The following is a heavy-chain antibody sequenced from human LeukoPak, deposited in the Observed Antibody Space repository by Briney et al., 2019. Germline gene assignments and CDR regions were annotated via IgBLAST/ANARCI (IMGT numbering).Heavy chain of an antibody. J-gene: IGHJ4*02. CDR2: ISGGYTST. CDR1: GFTFTNYA. D-gene: IGHD5-18*01. Sequence: PGGSLRLSCAASGFTFTNYAMTWVRQTPGKGLEWVSAISGGYTSTYYADSVKGRFTLSRDDSKNTLYLQMNGLRVDDTAVYYCARRRYTYGGEFDYWGQGTLVTVSS. V-gene: IGHV3-23*01. CDR3: ARRRYTYGGEFDY.